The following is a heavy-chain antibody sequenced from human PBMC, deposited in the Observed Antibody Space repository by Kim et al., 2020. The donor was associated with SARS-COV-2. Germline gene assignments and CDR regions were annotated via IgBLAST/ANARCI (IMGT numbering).Heavy chain of an antibody. J-gene: IGHJ6*03. D-gene: IGHD4-4*01. CDR3: ARLIGSNYVSLYYYYMDV. Sequence: KSRVTISVDTSKNQFSLKLSSVTAADTAVYYCARLIGSNYVSLYYYYMDVWGKGTTVTVSS. V-gene: IGHV4-39*01.